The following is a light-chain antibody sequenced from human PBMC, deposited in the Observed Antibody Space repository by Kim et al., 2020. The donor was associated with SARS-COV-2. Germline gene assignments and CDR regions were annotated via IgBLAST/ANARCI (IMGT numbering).Light chain of an antibody. CDR1: TSDIGGHKS. Sequence: VTISCTGTTSDIGGHKSVSWYLQPPGKAPKLLIYEVSQRPSGVPDRFSGSKSGTTASLTISGLQSEDEAEYYCCSYAGTNTSPHWVFGGGTKLTVL. J-gene: IGLJ3*02. CDR2: EVS. CDR3: CSYAGTNTSPHWV. V-gene: IGLV2-11*03.